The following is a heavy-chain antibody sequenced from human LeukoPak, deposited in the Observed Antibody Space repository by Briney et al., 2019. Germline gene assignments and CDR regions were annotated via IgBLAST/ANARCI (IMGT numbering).Heavy chain of an antibody. D-gene: IGHD4-17*01. Sequence: ASVKVSCKASGYTFTSYYMHWVRQAPGQGLEWMGIINPSGGGTSYAQKFQGRVTMTRDTSTSTVYMELSSLRSEDTAVYYCARSGASMTTVTSNWFDPWGQGTLVTVSS. CDR3: ARSGASMTTVTSNWFDP. CDR2: INPSGGGT. J-gene: IGHJ5*02. CDR1: GYTFTSYY. V-gene: IGHV1-46*01.